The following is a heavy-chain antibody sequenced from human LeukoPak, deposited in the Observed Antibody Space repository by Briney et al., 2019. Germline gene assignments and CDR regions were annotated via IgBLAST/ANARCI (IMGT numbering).Heavy chain of an antibody. V-gene: IGHV3-66*01. CDR1: GFTVSSNY. Sequence: GGSLRLSCAASGFTVSSNYMSWVRQAPGKGLEWVSVIYSGGSTYYADSVKGRFTISRDNSKNTLYLQMNSLRAEDTAVYYCARDYDFWSGYYTPNYYYGMDVWGQGTTVTVSS. CDR2: IYSGGST. D-gene: IGHD3-3*01. J-gene: IGHJ6*02. CDR3: ARDYDFWSGYYTPNYYYGMDV.